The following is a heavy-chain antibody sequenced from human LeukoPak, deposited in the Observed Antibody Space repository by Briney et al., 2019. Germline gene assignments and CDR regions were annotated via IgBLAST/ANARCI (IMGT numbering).Heavy chain of an antibody. J-gene: IGHJ4*02. Sequence: TGGSLRLSCAASGFTFSSYSMNWVRQAPGKGLEWVSYISSSSSTIYYADSVKGRFTISKDNAKNSLYLQMNSLRAEDTAVYYCARELVRGIVAPSYYFDYRGQGTLATVSS. CDR1: GFTFSSYS. D-gene: IGHD1-26*01. CDR3: ARELVRGIVAPSYYFDY. CDR2: ISSSSSTI. V-gene: IGHV3-48*01.